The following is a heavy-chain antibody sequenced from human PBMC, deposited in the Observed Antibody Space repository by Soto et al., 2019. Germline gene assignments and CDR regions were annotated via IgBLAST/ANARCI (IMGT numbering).Heavy chain of an antibody. CDR3: ARRVVITPYYFDY. J-gene: IGHJ4*02. V-gene: IGHV4-39*01. CDR1: GGSISSSSYY. Sequence: NPSETLSLTCTVSGGSISSSSYYWGWIRQPPGKGLEWIGSIYYSGSTYYNPSLKSRVTISVDTSKNQFSLKLSSVTAADTAVYYCARRVVITPYYFDYWGQGTLVTVSS. CDR2: IYYSGST. D-gene: IGHD3-22*01.